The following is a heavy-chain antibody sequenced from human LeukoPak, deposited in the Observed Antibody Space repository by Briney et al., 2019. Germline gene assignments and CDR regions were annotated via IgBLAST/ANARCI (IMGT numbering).Heavy chain of an antibody. CDR2: LYYGGST. D-gene: IGHD4-17*01. V-gene: IGHV4-59*01. CDR1: GGSISSFY. J-gene: IGHJ4*02. Sequence: SETLSLTCTVSGGSISSFYWTWIRQPPGKGLEWIVCLYYGGSTNYNPSLKSRVAMSVDTSKNQFSLKLSSVTAADTAVYFCARDSGLRRIDYWGQGTLVTVSS. CDR3: ARDSGLRRIDY.